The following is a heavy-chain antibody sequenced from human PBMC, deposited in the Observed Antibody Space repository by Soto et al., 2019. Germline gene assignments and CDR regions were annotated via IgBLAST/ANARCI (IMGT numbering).Heavy chain of an antibody. J-gene: IGHJ4*02. CDR3: AREMVRGVGSDY. Sequence: VKVSCKASGYTFTSYGISWVRQAPGQGLEWMGWISTYNGNTKYAQKLQGRVTMTTDTSTSTAYMELRSLRSDDTAVFYCAREMVRGVGSDYWGQGTLVTVSS. CDR1: GYTFTSYG. CDR2: ISTYNGNT. V-gene: IGHV1-18*01. D-gene: IGHD3-10*01.